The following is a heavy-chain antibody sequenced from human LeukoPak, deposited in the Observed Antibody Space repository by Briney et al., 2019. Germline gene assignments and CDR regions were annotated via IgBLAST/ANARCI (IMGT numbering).Heavy chain of an antibody. Sequence: PGGSLRLSCAASGFTFSSYAMHWVRQAPGKGLEWVAVISYDGSNKYYADSVKGRFTISRDNSKNTLYLQMNSLRAEDTAVYYCVRVAWVTATYFDYWGQGTLVTVSS. CDR2: ISYDGSNK. J-gene: IGHJ4*02. D-gene: IGHD2-21*02. V-gene: IGHV3-30-3*01. CDR3: VRVAWVTATYFDY. CDR1: GFTFSSYA.